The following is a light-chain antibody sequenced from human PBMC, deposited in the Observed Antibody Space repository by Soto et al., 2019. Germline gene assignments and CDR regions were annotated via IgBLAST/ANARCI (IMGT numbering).Light chain of an antibody. CDR1: QSVTSSY. Sequence: EIVLTQSPGTLSLSPGERATLSCRASQSVTSSYLAWYQQKPGQAPRLLIYGASSRATGIPDRFSGSGSGTDFILTFSRLEPEDFAVYYCQQYGSTPVTFGQGTKVEI. V-gene: IGKV3-20*01. CDR3: QQYGSTPVT. CDR2: GAS. J-gene: IGKJ1*01.